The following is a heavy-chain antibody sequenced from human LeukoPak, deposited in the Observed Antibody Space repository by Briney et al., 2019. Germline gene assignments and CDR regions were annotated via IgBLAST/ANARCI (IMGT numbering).Heavy chain of an antibody. CDR3: ARGGNYAPFDY. V-gene: IGHV3-48*03. CDR2: ISNTGSPI. CDR1: GFTFRNEE. Sequence: GGSLRLSCVVSGFTFRNEEMNWVRHAPGKGLEWIAYISNTGSPIHYRDSVKGRFTISRDNAQSSLFLQMNSLRPDDTAIYYCARGGNYAPFDYWGQGALVAVSS. D-gene: IGHD1-26*01. J-gene: IGHJ4*02.